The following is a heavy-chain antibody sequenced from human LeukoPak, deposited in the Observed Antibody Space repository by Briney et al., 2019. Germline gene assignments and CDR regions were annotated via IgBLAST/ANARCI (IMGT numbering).Heavy chain of an antibody. Sequence: GASVKVSCKASGGTFSSYAISWVRQAPGQRLEWMGWINAGNGNTKYSQKFQGRVTITRDTSASTAYMELSSLRSEDTAVYYCARDLDSSREDVWGQGTTVTVSS. CDR1: GGTFSSYA. D-gene: IGHD3-22*01. V-gene: IGHV1-3*01. J-gene: IGHJ6*02. CDR2: INAGNGNT. CDR3: ARDLDSSREDV.